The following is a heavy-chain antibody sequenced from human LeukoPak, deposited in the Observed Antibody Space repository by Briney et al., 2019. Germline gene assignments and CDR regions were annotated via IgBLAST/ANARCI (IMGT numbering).Heavy chain of an antibody. D-gene: IGHD3-3*01. V-gene: IGHV4-34*01. CDR3: AREKAYYDFWSGFE. CDR2: INHSGST. CDR1: GGSFSGYY. J-gene: IGHJ4*02. Sequence: PSETLSLTCAAYGGSFSGYYWSWIRQPPGKGLGWIGEINHSGSTNYNPSLKSRVTISVDTSKNQFSLKLSSVTAADTAVYYCAREKAYYDFWSGFEWGQGTLVTVSS.